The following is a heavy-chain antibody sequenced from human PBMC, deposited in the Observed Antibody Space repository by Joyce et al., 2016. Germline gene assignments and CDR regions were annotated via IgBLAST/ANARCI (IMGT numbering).Heavy chain of an antibody. D-gene: IGHD3-16*02. J-gene: IGHJ4*02. CDR2: IKHDSSEE. V-gene: IGHV3-7*05. Sequence: EVQLVESGGGLVQPGGSLRLSCVVSGFPFSRYWMTWVRQAPGKGLEWVASIKHDSSEEYYGDYTKCRFTISKDNARNTLNLQMSDLRAEDTAVYYGARRNWGVLADFWGQGTLVTVSS. CDR1: GFPFSRYW. CDR3: ARRNWGVLADF.